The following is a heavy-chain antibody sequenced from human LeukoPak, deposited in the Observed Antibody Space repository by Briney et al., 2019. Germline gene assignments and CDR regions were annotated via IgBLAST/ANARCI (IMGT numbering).Heavy chain of an antibody. CDR1: GGTFSSYA. D-gene: IGHD1-26*01. Sequence: GSSVKVSCKGSGGTFSSYAISWVRQAPGQGLEWMGRINRIFGTANYAQKFQGRVTITTDESTSTAYMELSSLRSEDTAVYYCARDAVGATRALDCWGQGTLVTVSS. CDR2: INRIFGTA. V-gene: IGHV1-69*05. CDR3: ARDAVGATRALDC. J-gene: IGHJ4*02.